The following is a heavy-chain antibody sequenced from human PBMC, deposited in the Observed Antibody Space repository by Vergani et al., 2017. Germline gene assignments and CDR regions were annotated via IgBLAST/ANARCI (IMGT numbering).Heavy chain of an antibody. CDR3: ARDRGIVGATTGGMDV. V-gene: IGHV4-61*02. J-gene: IGHJ6*02. CDR2: ILGSGTA. D-gene: IGHD1-26*01. CDR1: GASMSSVGYY. Sequence: QVQLQESGPGLVKPSQTLSLTCTVSGASMSSVGYYWTWIRQSAGKRLEWIGDILGSGTANYNPSFQGRVSMSVATSKNQFSLKLSSVTAADTAVYYCARDRGIVGATTGGMDVWGQGTTVTVSS.